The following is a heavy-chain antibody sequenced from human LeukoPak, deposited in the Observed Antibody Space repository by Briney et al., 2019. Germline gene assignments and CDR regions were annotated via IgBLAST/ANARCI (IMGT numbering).Heavy chain of an antibody. D-gene: IGHD6-19*01. J-gene: IGHJ4*02. CDR1: GFTFSSYW. Sequence: GGSLRLSCAASGFTFSSYWMSWVRQAPGKGLEWVANIKQDGSEKYYVDSVKGRFTISGDNAKNSLYLQMNSLRAEDTAVYYCARDGIKQWLVLNDYWGQGTLVTVSS. V-gene: IGHV3-7*04. CDR3: ARDGIKQWLVLNDY. CDR2: IKQDGSEK.